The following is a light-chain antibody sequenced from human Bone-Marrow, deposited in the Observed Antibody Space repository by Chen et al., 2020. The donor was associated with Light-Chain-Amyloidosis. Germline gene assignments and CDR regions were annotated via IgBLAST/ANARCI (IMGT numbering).Light chain of an antibody. V-gene: IGLV3-25*03. CDR3: QSADSSGTDEVI. CDR2: RDT. CDR1: DLPTKY. J-gene: IGLJ2*01. Sequence: SSELTQPPSVSVSPGQTARITCSGDDLPTKYAYWYQQKPGQAPVLVIHRDTERPSGISERFSGASSGTTATLTSSGVQAEDEADYHCQSADSSGTDEVIFGGGTKLTVL.